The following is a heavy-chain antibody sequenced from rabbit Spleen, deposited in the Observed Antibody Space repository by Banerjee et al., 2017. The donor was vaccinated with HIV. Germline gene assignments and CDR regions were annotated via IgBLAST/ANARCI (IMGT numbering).Heavy chain of an antibody. J-gene: IGHJ6*01. Sequence: QLKESGGGLVQPGGSLKLSCKASGFDFSSYYMSWVRQAPGKGLEWIGYIDPVFGRTYYASWVNGRFTISSHNAQNTLYLQLNSLTAADTATYFCARGGGLWGPGTLVTVS. CDR3: ARGGGL. CDR1: GFDFSSYY. V-gene: IGHV1S7*01. CDR2: IDPVFGRT.